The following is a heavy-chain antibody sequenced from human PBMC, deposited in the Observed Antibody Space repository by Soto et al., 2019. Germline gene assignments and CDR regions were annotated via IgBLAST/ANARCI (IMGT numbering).Heavy chain of an antibody. J-gene: IGHJ6*02. CDR1: GYSFTSYW. CDR3: ARSGYCSSTSCFIYYYYGMDV. D-gene: IGHD2-2*03. V-gene: IGHV5-51*01. Sequence: ESLKISCKGSGYSFTSYWIGWVRQMPGKGLEWMGIIYPGDSDTRYSPSFQGQVTISADKSISTAYLQWSSLKASDTAMYYCARSGYCSSTSCFIYYYYGMDVWGQGTTVTVSS. CDR2: IYPGDSDT.